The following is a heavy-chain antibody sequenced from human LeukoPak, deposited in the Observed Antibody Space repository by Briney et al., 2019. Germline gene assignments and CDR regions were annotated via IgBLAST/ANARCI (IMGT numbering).Heavy chain of an antibody. J-gene: IGHJ4*02. V-gene: IGHV1-69*01. D-gene: IGHD3-16*01. CDR2: IIPIFGTA. Sequence: SVKVSCKASGGTFSSYAISWVQQAPAQGLEGMGGIIPIFGTANYAQKFQGRVTITADESTSTAYMELSRLRSEDTAVYYCARDLGNPGGGFDYWRQGTLATVSS. CDR1: GGTFSSYA. CDR3: ARDLGNPGGGFDY.